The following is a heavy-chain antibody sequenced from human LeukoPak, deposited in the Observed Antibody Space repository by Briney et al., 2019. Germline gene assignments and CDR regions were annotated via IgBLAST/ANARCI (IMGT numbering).Heavy chain of an antibody. V-gene: IGHV4-34*01. Sequence: SETLSLTCAVYGGSFSGYYWSWIRQPPGKGLEWIGEINHSGSTNYDPSLKSRVTISVDTSKNQFSLKLSSVTAADTAVYYCAREADCSGGSCYYWGQGTLVTVSS. D-gene: IGHD2-15*01. CDR2: INHSGST. CDR3: AREADCSGGSCYY. J-gene: IGHJ4*02. CDR1: GGSFSGYY.